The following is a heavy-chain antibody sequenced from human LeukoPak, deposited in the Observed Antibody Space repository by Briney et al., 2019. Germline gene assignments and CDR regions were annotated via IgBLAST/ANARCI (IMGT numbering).Heavy chain of an antibody. CDR3: ARHEDRNWYFDH. CDR2: IYYSGST. J-gene: IGHJ4*02. V-gene: IGHV4-39*01. Sequence: SETLSLTCTVSGGSISSSSYYWDWIRQPPGKGLEWIGSIYYSGSTYYNPSLKSRVTISVDTSKNQFSLKLSSVTAPDTAVYYCARHEDRNWYFDHWGQGTLVTVSS. D-gene: IGHD1-1*01. CDR1: GGSISSSSYY.